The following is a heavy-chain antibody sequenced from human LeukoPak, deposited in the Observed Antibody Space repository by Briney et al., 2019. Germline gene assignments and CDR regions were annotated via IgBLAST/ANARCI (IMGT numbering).Heavy chain of an antibody. CDR1: GYTFTGYY. Sequence: ASVKLSCTASGYTFTGYYMHWVRQAPGQGLEWMRWINPNSGGTNYAQKFQGRVTMTRDTSISTAYMELSRLRSDDTAVYYCVRDAGYSYRLYAFDIWGQGKMVTISS. CDR2: INPNSGGT. V-gene: IGHV1-2*02. CDR3: VRDAGYSYRLYAFDI. J-gene: IGHJ3*02. D-gene: IGHD5-18*01.